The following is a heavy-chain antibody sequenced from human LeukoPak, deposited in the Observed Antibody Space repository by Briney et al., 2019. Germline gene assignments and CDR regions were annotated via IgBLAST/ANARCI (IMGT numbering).Heavy chain of an antibody. J-gene: IGHJ4*02. CDR1: GFTFSSYA. CDR2: ISYDGSNK. CDR3: ARVAKRIAAAGTFDY. D-gene: IGHD6-13*01. Sequence: GGSLRLSCAASGFTFSSYAMHWVRQAPGKGLEWVAVISYDGSNKYYADSVKGRFTISRDNSKNTLYLQMNSLRAEDTAVYYCARVAKRIAAAGTFDYWGQGTLVTVSS. V-gene: IGHV3-30*04.